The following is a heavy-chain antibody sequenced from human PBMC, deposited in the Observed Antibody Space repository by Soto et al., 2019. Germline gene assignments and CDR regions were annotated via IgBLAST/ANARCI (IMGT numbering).Heavy chain of an antibody. V-gene: IGHV3-30-3*01. CDR2: ISNDGSNK. D-gene: IGHD3-10*01. J-gene: IGHJ4*02. Sequence: QVQLVESGGGVVQPGRSLRLSCAASGFTFSSYAMHWVRQAPGKGLEWVAVISNDGSNKYYADSVKGRFTISRDNSKNTLYLQMNSLRAEDTAVYYCARDRGGGTYYYGSGRFQGDYWGQGTLVTVSS. CDR1: GFTFSSYA. CDR3: ARDRGGGTYYYGSGRFQGDY.